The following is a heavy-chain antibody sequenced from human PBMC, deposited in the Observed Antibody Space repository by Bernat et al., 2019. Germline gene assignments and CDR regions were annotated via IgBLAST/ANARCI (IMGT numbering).Heavy chain of an antibody. CDR2: ISYDGSNK. CDR3: AKGSRGSYTVYFDY. CDR1: GFTFSSYG. D-gene: IGHD1-26*01. J-gene: IGHJ4*02. V-gene: IGHV3-30*18. Sequence: QVQLVESGGGVVQPGRSLRLSCAASGFTFSSYGMHWVRQAPGKGLEWVAVISYDGSNKYYADSVKGRFTISRDNSKNTLYLQMNSLRGEDTAVYYCAKGSRGSYTVYFDYWGQGTLVTVSS.